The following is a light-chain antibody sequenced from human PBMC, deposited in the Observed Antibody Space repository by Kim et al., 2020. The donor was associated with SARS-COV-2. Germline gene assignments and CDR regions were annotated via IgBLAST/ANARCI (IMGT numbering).Light chain of an antibody. CDR2: SNN. Sequence: TPGQRVTISCSGSSSNIGSNTVNWYQQLPGTAPKLLIYSNNQRPSGVPDRFSGSKSGTSASLAISGLQSEDEADYYCAAWDDSLNAFGTGTKVTVL. CDR3: AAWDDSLNA. J-gene: IGLJ1*01. V-gene: IGLV1-44*01. CDR1: SSNIGSNT.